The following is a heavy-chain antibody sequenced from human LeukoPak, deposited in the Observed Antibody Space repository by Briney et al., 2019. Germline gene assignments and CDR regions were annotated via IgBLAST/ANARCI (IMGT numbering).Heavy chain of an antibody. V-gene: IGHV3-7*01. CDR3: AREYSGSPLDAFDI. CDR2: IKQDGSEK. Sequence: GGSLRLSCAASGFTFSSYWMSWVRQAPGKGLEWVANIKQDGSEKYYVDSVKGRFTISRDNAKNSLYLQMNSLRAEDTAVYYCAREYSGSPLDAFDIWGRGTMVTVSS. J-gene: IGHJ3*02. D-gene: IGHD1-26*01. CDR1: GFTFSSYW.